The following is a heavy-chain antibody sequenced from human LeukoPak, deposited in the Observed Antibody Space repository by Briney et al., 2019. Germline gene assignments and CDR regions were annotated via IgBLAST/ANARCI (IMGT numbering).Heavy chain of an antibody. CDR1: GFTFSSYS. V-gene: IGHV3-21*01. J-gene: IGHJ3*02. CDR3: ARARSDDYGDYYDAFDI. CDR2: ISSSSYI. D-gene: IGHD4-17*01. Sequence: GGSLRLSCAASGFTFSSYSMNWVRQAPGKGLEWVSSISSSSYIYYADSVKGRFTISRDSAKNSLYLQMNSLRAEDTAVYYCARARSDDYGDYYDAFDIWGQGTMVTVSS.